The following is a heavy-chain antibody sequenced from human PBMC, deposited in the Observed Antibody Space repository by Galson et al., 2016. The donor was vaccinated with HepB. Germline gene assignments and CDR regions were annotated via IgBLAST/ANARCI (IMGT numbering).Heavy chain of an antibody. V-gene: IGHV3-53*01. CDR3: AKCPPGTRGSLDS. Sequence: SLRLSCAASGFTVSSNYLSWVRQAPGKGLEWVSVIYSGGSTYYADPVRGRFTISRDNSNNILYLQMNSLRADDTAVYYCAKCPPGTRGSLDSWGQGTLVTVSS. D-gene: IGHD1-14*01. CDR1: GFTVSSNY. CDR2: IYSGGST. J-gene: IGHJ4*02.